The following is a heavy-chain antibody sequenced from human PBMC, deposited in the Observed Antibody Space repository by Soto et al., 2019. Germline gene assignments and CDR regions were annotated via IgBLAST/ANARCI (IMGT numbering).Heavy chain of an antibody. Sequence: QVQLVESGGGVVQPGRSLRLSCAASGFTFSSYAMHWVRQAPGKGLEWVAVISYDGSNKYYADSVKGRFTISRDNSKNTLYLQMNSLRAEDTAVYYCARDYSGGHDIVATIGDAFDIWGQGTMVTVSS. J-gene: IGHJ3*02. V-gene: IGHV3-30-3*01. CDR3: ARDYSGGHDIVATIGDAFDI. CDR1: GFTFSSYA. CDR2: ISYDGSNK. D-gene: IGHD5-12*01.